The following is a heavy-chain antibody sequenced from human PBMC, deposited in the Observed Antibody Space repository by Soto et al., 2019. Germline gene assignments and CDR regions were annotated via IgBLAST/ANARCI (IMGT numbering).Heavy chain of an antibody. V-gene: IGHV4-39*01. CDR2: IYYSGST. Sequence: SETLSLTCTVTGGSISSSSYYWGWIRQPPGKGLEWIGSIYYSGSTYYNPSLKSRVTISVDTSKNQFSLKLSSVTAADTAVYYCARHPRRAVAGTGRNWFDPWGQGTLVTVSS. CDR3: ARHPRRAVAGTGRNWFDP. J-gene: IGHJ5*02. CDR1: GGSISSSSYY. D-gene: IGHD6-19*01.